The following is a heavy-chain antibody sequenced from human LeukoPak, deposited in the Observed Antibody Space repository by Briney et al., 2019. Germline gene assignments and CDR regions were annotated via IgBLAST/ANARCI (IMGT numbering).Heavy chain of an antibody. CDR2: IYYIGST. Sequence: SETLSLTCTASGGSISSGGYYWSWIRQHPGKGLEWIGYIYYIGSTYYNPSLKSRVTISVDTSKNQFSLKLSSVTAADTAVYHCARGYCSGGSCYPNEFDPWGQGTLVTVSS. CDR3: ARGYCSGGSCYPNEFDP. D-gene: IGHD2-15*01. V-gene: IGHV4-31*03. J-gene: IGHJ5*02. CDR1: GGSISSGGYY.